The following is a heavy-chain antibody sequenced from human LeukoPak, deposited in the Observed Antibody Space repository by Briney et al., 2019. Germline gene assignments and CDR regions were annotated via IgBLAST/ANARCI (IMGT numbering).Heavy chain of an antibody. CDR2: ISGSGGST. CDR3: AKSIQLWLGSFDY. CDR1: GFTFSNYW. J-gene: IGHJ4*02. V-gene: IGHV3-23*01. Sequence: PGGSLRLSCTVSGFTFSNYWMHWVRQAPGKGLEWVSAISGSGGSTYYADSVKGRFTISRDNSKNTLYLQMNSLRAEDTAVYYCAKSIQLWLGSFDYWGQGTLVTVSS. D-gene: IGHD5-18*01.